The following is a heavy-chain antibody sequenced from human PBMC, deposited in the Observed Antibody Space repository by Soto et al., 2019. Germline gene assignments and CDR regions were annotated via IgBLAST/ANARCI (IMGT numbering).Heavy chain of an antibody. Sequence: PGGFLRLSCGDTVFTFSRYWMHWFRQAPLKGLVWVSRINSDGSSTSYADSVKGRFTISRDNAKNTLYLQMNSLRAEDTAVYYCARASTGMVATTSLDYWGQGTLVTVSS. D-gene: IGHD5-12*01. CDR3: ARASTGMVATTSLDY. V-gene: IGHV3-74*01. CDR1: VFTFSRYW. J-gene: IGHJ4*02. CDR2: INSDGSST.